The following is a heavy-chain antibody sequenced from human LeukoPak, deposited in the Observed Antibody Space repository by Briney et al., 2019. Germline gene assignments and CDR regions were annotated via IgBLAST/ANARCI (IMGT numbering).Heavy chain of an antibody. CDR3: VRDGNTLXXXXXYVXXX. CDR1: GFTFSKYE. J-gene: IGHJ1*01. D-gene: IGHD1-7*01. CDR2: ISGSGGTI. Sequence: GGSLRLSCAASGFTFSKYEINWVRQAPGKGLEWMSYISGSGGTIYYADSVKGRFTISRDNAKNLLYLQMNSLRVEDTAAYYCVRDGNTLXXXXXYVXXXWGQGTLVTXSS. V-gene: IGHV3-48*03.